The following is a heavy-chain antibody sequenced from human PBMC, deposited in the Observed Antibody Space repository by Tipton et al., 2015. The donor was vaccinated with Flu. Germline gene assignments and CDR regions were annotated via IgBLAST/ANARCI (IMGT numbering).Heavy chain of an antibody. CDR3: ARDMPQGVVVIPPAKRFDF. CDR2: ISPYSDNS. Sequence: QVQLVQSGVELKKPGASVKVSCQTSGYTFTSYGISWVRQAPGQGLEWMGWISPYSDNSNHAQRFQGRITMTTDTSTSTAVMELRSLRSDDTAIDYCARDMPQGVVVIPPAKRFDFWGQGTLVTVSS. D-gene: IGHD2-2*01. V-gene: IGHV1-18*01. CDR1: GYTFTSYG. J-gene: IGHJ4*02.